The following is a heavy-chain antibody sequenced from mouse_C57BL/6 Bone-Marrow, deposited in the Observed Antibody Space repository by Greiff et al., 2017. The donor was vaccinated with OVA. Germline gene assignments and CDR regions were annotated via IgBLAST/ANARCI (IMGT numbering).Heavy chain of an antibody. Sequence: QVQLQQSGAELVRPGTSVKVSCKASGYAFTNYLIEWVKQRPGQGLEWIGVINPGSGGTNYNEKFKGKANLTADKSSSTAYMQLSRLTSEDSAVYFGARRHYYGSSYDAMDYWGQGTSVTVSS. D-gene: IGHD1-1*01. CDR1: GYAFTNYL. CDR3: ARRHYYGSSYDAMDY. J-gene: IGHJ4*01. V-gene: IGHV1-54*01. CDR2: INPGSGGT.